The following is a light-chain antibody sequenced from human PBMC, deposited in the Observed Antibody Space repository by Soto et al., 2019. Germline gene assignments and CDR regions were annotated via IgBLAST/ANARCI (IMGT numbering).Light chain of an antibody. V-gene: IGKV3-20*01. CDR2: GAS. J-gene: IGKJ1*01. CDR1: QSVSSNY. CDR3: QQYGSSPTWT. Sequence: ESVLTQSPGTLSLSPGERATLSCRASQSVSSNYLAWYQQKPGQAPRLLIYGASTRATGIPDRFSGNGSGTDFTLTISRLEPDDSAVYYCQQYGSSPTWTFGQGTKVEIK.